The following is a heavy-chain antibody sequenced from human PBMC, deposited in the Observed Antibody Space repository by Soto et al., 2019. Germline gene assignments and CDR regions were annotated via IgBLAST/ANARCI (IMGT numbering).Heavy chain of an antibody. V-gene: IGHV4-59*07. D-gene: IGHD3-22*01. CDR2: IYYGGGT. Sequence: SSSLSLTCTVSGGSIGPYYWSWIRQHPGKGLEWIGDIYYGGGTNYNPSLKSRVTLSVDTSKNQFSLKLSSVTAADTAVYYCASQYYYDNSGSQTFDYWGQGTQVTVSS. CDR3: ASQYYYDNSGSQTFDY. J-gene: IGHJ4*02. CDR1: GGSIGPYY.